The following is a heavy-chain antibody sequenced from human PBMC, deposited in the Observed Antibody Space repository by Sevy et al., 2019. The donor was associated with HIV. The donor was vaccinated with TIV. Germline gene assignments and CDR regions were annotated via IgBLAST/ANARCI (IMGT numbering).Heavy chain of an antibody. J-gene: IGHJ4*02. CDR3: ARRTRDCDGDTCYGTYFDI. CDR2: IYPGDSDT. Sequence: GEPLKISCQGSGYTFTSSWVDWVRQLPGKGLEWMGTIYPGDSDTRYSPSFQGQVTISVDKSTNTAFLQWASLRTSDTAMYYCARRTRDCDGDTCYGTYFDIWGQGTLVTVSS. D-gene: IGHD2-21*01. V-gene: IGHV5-51*01. CDR1: GYTFTSSW.